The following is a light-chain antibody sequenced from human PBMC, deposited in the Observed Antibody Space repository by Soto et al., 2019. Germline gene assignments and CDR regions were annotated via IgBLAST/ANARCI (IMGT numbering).Light chain of an antibody. CDR1: SSDIGAYNY. CDR3: SSYTGGNTYWI. CDR2: EVS. V-gene: IGLV2-14*01. J-gene: IGLJ3*02. Sequence: SALTQPASVSGSPGQSITISCTGTSSDIGAYNYVSWYQQHPGKAPKVIIFEVSNRPSGVSNRFSGSKSGNTASLTISGLQPEDEADYHCSSYTGGNTYWIFGGGTKVTVL.